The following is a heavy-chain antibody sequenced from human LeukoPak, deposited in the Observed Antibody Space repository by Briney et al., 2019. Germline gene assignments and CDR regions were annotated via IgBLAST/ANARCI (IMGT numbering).Heavy chain of an antibody. Sequence: SGPTLVNPTQTLTLTCTFSGFSLSTSGVGVGWIRQPPGKALEWLALIYWNDDKRYSPSLKSRLTITKDTSKNQVVLTMTNMDPVDTATYYCAHRPGYGDYPYYFDYWGQGTLVTVSS. CDR3: AHRPGYGDYPYYFDY. J-gene: IGHJ4*02. V-gene: IGHV2-5*01. CDR2: IYWNDDK. CDR1: GFSLSTSGVG. D-gene: IGHD4-17*01.